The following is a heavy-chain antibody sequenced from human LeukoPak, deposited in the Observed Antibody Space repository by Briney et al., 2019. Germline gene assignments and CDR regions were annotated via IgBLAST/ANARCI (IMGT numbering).Heavy chain of an antibody. J-gene: IGHJ4*02. CDR2: IVGSSSNI. CDR1: GFSFSTYS. CDR3: ATDSPETAAFDY. D-gene: IGHD1-1*01. V-gene: IGHV3-48*04. Sequence: GGYLRLYCTASGFSFSTYSMNWVRQAPGKGLEWVSYIVGSSSNIYYADSVKGRFTVSRDNAKNSLYLQMDSLRAEDTTVYYCATDSPETAAFDYWGQGTLVTVSS.